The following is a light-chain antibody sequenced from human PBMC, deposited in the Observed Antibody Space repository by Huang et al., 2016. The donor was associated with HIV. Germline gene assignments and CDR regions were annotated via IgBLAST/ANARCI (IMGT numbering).Light chain of an antibody. CDR1: QGISSY. J-gene: IGKJ4*01. CDR2: GAS. Sequence: IQLTQSPSSLSASVGDRVTITCRASQGISSYLAWYQQKLGKAPKLMIYGASTLQSGVPSRFSGSVSGTNFTLTISSLQPEDFATYYCQQLNSYPLTFGGGTKVEIK. V-gene: IGKV1-9*01. CDR3: QQLNSYPLT.